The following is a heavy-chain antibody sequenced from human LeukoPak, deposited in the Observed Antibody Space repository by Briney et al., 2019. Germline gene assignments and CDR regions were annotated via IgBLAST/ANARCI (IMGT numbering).Heavy chain of an antibody. CDR1: GGSISSSSYY. J-gene: IGHJ4*02. V-gene: IGHV4-39*01. CDR2: IYYSGST. CDR3: ARLTNGVLDFDY. D-gene: IGHD2-8*01. Sequence: SETLSLTCTVSGGSISSSSYYWGWIRQPPGKGLEWIGSIYYSGSTYYNPSLKSRVTISVDTSKNQFSLKLSSVTAADTAVYYCARLTNGVLDFDYWGQGTLVTVSS.